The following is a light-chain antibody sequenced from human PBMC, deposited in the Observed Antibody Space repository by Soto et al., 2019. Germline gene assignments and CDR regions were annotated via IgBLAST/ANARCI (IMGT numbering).Light chain of an antibody. V-gene: IGKV3-15*01. Sequence: EIVLTQSPATLSLSPGERATLSCRACQSVSNFLAWYQQNPGRAPRLLMYGGSTRATGVPARFSGSGSGTEFTLTISSLQSEDFAIYYCQQYHNWPITFGQGTRLEIK. CDR2: GGS. CDR1: QSVSNF. J-gene: IGKJ5*01. CDR3: QQYHNWPIT.